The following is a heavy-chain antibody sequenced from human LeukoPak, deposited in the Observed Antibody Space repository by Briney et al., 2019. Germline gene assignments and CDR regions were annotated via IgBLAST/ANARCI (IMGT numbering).Heavy chain of an antibody. CDR3: AKDFLGYCSSTSCSYFDY. CDR2: IRYDGSNK. J-gene: IGHJ4*02. CDR1: GFTLSSYG. Sequence: PGGSLRLSCAASGFTLSSYGMHWVRQAPGKGLEWVAFIRYDGSNKYYAASVKGRFTISRDNSKNTLYLQMNSLRAEDTAVYYCAKDFLGYCSSTSCSYFDYWGQGTLVTVSS. D-gene: IGHD2-2*01. V-gene: IGHV3-30*02.